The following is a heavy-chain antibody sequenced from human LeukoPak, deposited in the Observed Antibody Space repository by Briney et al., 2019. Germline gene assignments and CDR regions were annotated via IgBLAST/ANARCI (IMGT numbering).Heavy chain of an antibody. D-gene: IGHD6-13*01. CDR1: GYTFTRHY. Sequence: GASVKVSCKASGYTFTRHYMHWVRQAPGQGLEWMGWISAYNGNTNYAQKLQGRVTMTTDTSTSTAYMELRSLRSDDTAVYYCARGFSSSWYDYYYYMDVWGKGTTVTVSS. V-gene: IGHV1-18*04. J-gene: IGHJ6*03. CDR3: ARGFSSSWYDYYYYMDV. CDR2: ISAYNGNT.